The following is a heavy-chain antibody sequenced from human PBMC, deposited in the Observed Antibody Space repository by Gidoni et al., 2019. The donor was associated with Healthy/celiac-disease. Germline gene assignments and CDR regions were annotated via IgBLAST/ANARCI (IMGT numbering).Heavy chain of an antibody. CDR1: GGSISSYY. CDR2: IYYSGST. Sequence: QVQLQESGPGLVKPSETLSLTCTVSGGSISSYYWSWIRQPPGKGLEWIGYIYYSGSTNYNPSLKSRVTISVDTSKNQFSLKLSSVTAADTAVYYCARDYGGKFRYFDYWGQGTLVTVSS. J-gene: IGHJ4*02. D-gene: IGHD4-17*01. V-gene: IGHV4-59*01. CDR3: ARDYGGKFRYFDY.